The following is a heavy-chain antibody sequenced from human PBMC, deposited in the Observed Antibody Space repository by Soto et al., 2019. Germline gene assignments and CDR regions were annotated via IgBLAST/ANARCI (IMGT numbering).Heavy chain of an antibody. CDR3: AKGRSLTTVTTNGY. D-gene: IGHD4-4*01. CDR1: GFTFSSYG. CDR2: ISYDGSNK. V-gene: IGHV3-30*18. Sequence: GGSLRLSCAASGFTFSSYGMHWVRQAPGKGLEWVAVISYDGSNKYYADSVKGRFTISRDNSKNTLYLQMNSLRAEDTAVYYCAKGRSLTTVTTNGYWGQGTLVTVSS. J-gene: IGHJ4*02.